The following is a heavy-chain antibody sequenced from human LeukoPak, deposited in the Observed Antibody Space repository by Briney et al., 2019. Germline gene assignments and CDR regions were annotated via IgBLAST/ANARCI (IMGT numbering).Heavy chain of an antibody. V-gene: IGHV4-34*01. J-gene: IGHJ4*02. Sequence: PSETLSLPCAVYVGSFSRYYWSWIRQPPGKGLEWIGEINHSGSTNYNPSLKSRVTISVDTSKNQFSLKLSSVTAADTAVYYCATERGYSYGPFDYWGQGTLVTVSS. CDR2: INHSGST. D-gene: IGHD5-18*01. CDR3: ATERGYSYGPFDY. CDR1: VGSFSRYY.